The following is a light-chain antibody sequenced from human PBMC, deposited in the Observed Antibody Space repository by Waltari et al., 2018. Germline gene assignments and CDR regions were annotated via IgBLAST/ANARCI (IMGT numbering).Light chain of an antibody. CDR3: CSYAGRGTYV. J-gene: IGLJ1*01. Sequence: QSALTQPASVSGTPGQSITISCSGTTSDVGSYDLVSWYQQHPGEAPKLLICEVFKRPPDTSSRFSGAKSGSTAPLTISGLQPEDEADYYCCSYAGRGTYVFGSGTKVTVL. CDR2: EVF. V-gene: IGLV2-23*02. CDR1: TSDVGSYDL.